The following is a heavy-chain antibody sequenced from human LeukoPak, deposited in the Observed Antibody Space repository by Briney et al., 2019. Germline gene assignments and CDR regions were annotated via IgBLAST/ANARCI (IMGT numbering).Heavy chain of an antibody. CDR3: ARDPARTIFGVVIDYYFDY. Sequence: PGGSLRLSCAASGFTFSSYEMNWVRQAPGKGLEWVSYISSSGSTIYYADSMKGRFTISRDNAKNSLYLQMNSLRAEDTAVYYCARDPARTIFGVVIDYYFDYWGQGTLVTVSS. CDR2: ISSSGSTI. D-gene: IGHD3-3*01. CDR1: GFTFSSYE. V-gene: IGHV3-48*03. J-gene: IGHJ4*02.